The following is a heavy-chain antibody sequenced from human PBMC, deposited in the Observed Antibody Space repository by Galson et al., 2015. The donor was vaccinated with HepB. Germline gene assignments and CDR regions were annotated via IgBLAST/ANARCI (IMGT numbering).Heavy chain of an antibody. D-gene: IGHD3-10*01. J-gene: IGHJ6*03. V-gene: IGHV3-9*01. CDR3: AKDMHGSGSYIYYYYMDV. Sequence: SLRLSCAASGFTFDDYAMHWVRQAPGKGLEWVSGISWNSGSIGYADSVKGRFTISRDNAKNSLYLQMNSLRAEDTALYYCAKDMHGSGSYIYYYYMDVWGKGTTVTVSS. CDR1: GFTFDDYA. CDR2: ISWNSGSI.